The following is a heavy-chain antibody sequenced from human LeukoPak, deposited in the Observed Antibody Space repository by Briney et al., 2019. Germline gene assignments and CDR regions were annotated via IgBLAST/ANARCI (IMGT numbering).Heavy chain of an antibody. Sequence: GGSLRLSCAASVFTFSSYAMHWVRQAPGNGLEDFSAISSNGVSTDYANSRKCRFTISRYNSNNTLYLQMSSLRAEDMAVYYRAREMGGAADYWGQGTLVTVSS. J-gene: IGHJ4*02. CDR2: ISSNGVST. D-gene: IGHD2-15*01. CDR3: AREMGGAADY. CDR1: VFTFSSYA. V-gene: IGHV3-64*01.